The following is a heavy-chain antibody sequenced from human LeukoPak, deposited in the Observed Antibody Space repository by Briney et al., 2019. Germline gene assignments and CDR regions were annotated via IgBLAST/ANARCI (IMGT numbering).Heavy chain of an antibody. CDR3: ARLYQLLFPSGLDP. Sequence: GASVKVSCKASGYTFTSYGISWVRQAPGQGLEWMGWISAYNGNTNYAQKLQGRVTMTTDTSTSTAYMELRSLRSDDTAVYYCARLYQLLFPSGLDPWGQGTLVTVSS. CDR1: GYTFTSYG. D-gene: IGHD2-2*01. J-gene: IGHJ5*02. V-gene: IGHV1-18*01. CDR2: ISAYNGNT.